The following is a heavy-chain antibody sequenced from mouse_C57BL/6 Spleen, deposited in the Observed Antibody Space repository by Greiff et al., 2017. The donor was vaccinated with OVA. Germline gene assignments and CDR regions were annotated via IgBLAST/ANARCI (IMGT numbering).Heavy chain of an antibody. Sequence: VKLQESGPGILQSSQTLSLTCSFSGFSLSTSGMGVSWIRQPSGKGLEWLAHIYWDDDKRYNPSLKSRLTISKDTSRNQVFLKITSVDTADTATYYCARDYGDYYAMDYWGQGTSVTVAS. D-gene: IGHD1-1*02. V-gene: IGHV8-12*01. CDR1: GFSLSTSGMG. CDR2: IYWDDDK. J-gene: IGHJ4*01. CDR3: ARDYGDYYAMDY.